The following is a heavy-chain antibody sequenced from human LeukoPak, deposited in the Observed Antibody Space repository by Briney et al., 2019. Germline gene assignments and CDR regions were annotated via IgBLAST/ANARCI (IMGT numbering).Heavy chain of an antibody. CDR3: ASGNYGDYVPGWDY. D-gene: IGHD4-17*01. V-gene: IGHV4-59*08. Sequence: SETLSLTCTVSGRSISNYYWSWIRQPPAKGLDWMGYIYYSGSTNYNPSLKSRVSISVDTSKNQFSLKLSSVTAADTAVYYCASGNYGDYVPGWDYWGQGTLVTVSS. CDR2: IYYSGST. CDR1: GRSISNYY. J-gene: IGHJ4*02.